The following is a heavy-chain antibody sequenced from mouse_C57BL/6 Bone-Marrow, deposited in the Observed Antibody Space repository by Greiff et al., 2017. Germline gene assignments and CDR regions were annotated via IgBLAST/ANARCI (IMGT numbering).Heavy chain of an antibody. J-gene: IGHJ3*01. CDR3: ERDGYFGIAY. V-gene: IGHV1-50*01. D-gene: IGHD2-3*01. CDR2: IDPSDSYT. Sequence: QVKLQQPGAELVKPGASVKLSCKASGYTFTSYWMSWVQQRPGKGHEWFGEIDPSDSYTNYNQKFKGQATLSVDTSSSKAYMQLSSLTTEDSAVYYSERDGYFGIAYWGQGTLVTVSA. CDR1: GYTFTSYW.